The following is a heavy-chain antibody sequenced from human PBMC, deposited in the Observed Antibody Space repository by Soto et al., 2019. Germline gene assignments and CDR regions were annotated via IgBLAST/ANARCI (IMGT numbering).Heavy chain of an antibody. CDR2: IIPIFGTA. D-gene: IGHD3-3*01. Sequence: GASVKVSCKASGGTFSSYAISWVRQAPGQGLEWMGGIIPIFGTANYAQKFQGRVTITADKSTSTAYMELSSLRSEDTAVYYCASSPTIFGVVIMADPYYYYYGMDVWGQGTTVTVSS. J-gene: IGHJ6*02. CDR3: ASSPTIFGVVIMADPYYYYYGMDV. CDR1: GGTFSSYA. V-gene: IGHV1-69*06.